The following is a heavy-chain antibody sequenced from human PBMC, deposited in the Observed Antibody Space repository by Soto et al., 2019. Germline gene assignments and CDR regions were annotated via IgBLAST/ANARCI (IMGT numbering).Heavy chain of an antibody. V-gene: IGHV4-59*01. J-gene: IGHJ3*02. CDR2: VSSSGST. CDR3: ASGFYDSRGYSEAFDI. Sequence: PGGSLRLSCEASGSTFSGYWMNWIRQPPGKGLEWIAYVSSSGSTKYNPSLKSRVTISIDTTKNQFSLRLSSVTAADTAVYYCASGFYDSRGYSEAFDIWGQGTKVTVSS. D-gene: IGHD3-22*01. CDR1: GSTFSGYW.